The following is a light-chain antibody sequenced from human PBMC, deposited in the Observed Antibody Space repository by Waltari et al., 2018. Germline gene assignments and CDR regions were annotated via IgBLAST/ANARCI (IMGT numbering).Light chain of an antibody. J-gene: IGKJ2*01. Sequence: LTWSPRSLSLSRGETATFSCWARPSVTSYSLGWYQQNPSQAPRLLHYGASSRATGIGDRFSGSGSGTDFILTISRLESEDFAVYYWQQYGTSPYTFGQGTKLEIK. CDR2: GAS. CDR1: PSVTSYS. CDR3: QQYGTSPYT. V-gene: IGKV3-20*01.